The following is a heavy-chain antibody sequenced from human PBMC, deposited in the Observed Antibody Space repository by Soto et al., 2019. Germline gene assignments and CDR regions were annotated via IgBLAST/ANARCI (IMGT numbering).Heavy chain of an antibody. CDR2: ISSTGSTK. Sequence: GGSLRLSCAASGITFRNFEMNWVRQAPGKGLEWVSYISSTGSTKYYADSVKGRFTISRDNDKNSLYLQMESLRAEYTAVYYCAIDYSGSGTYYFWGQGTLVTVSS. D-gene: IGHD3-10*01. J-gene: IGHJ4*02. CDR1: GITFRNFE. CDR3: AIDYSGSGTYYF. V-gene: IGHV3-48*03.